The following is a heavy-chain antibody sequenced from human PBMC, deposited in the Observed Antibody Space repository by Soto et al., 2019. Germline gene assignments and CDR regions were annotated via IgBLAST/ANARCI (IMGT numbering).Heavy chain of an antibody. V-gene: IGHV4-59*01. CDR3: ARDYGGSLDY. D-gene: IGHD1-26*01. CDR1: GDSISSYY. J-gene: IGHJ4*02. Sequence: SETLSLTCAVSGDSISSYYCMWIRQPPGKGLESIGYLYYGRSANYNPSLKSRVTISVDTSKNQFSLKLSSVTTADTAVYYCARDYGGSLDYWGQGTLVTVSS. CDR2: LYYGRSA.